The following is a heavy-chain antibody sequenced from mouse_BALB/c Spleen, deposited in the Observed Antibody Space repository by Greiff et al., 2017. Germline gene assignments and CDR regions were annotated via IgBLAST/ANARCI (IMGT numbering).Heavy chain of an antibody. CDR1: GYTFTSYY. V-gene: IGHV1S56*01. J-gene: IGHJ2*01. CDR3: ARGGSRPFDY. Sequence: VQLQQSGPELVKPGASVKMSCKASGYTFTSYYIHWVKQRPGQGLEWIGWIYPGDGSTKYNEKFKGKATLTSDKSSSTAYMELSSLTSEDSAVYYCARGGSRPFDYWGQGTTLTVSS. CDR2: IYPGDGST.